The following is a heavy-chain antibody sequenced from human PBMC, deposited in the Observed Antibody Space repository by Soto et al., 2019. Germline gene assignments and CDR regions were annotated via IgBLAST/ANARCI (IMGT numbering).Heavy chain of an antibody. D-gene: IGHD4-17*01. CDR1: GGTFSSYA. J-gene: IGHJ5*02. Sequence: QVQLVQSGAEVKKPGSSVKVSCKASGGTFSSYAISWVRQAPGQGLEWMGGIIPIFGTANYAQKFQGRVTITADESTSTAYRELSSLRSEDTAVYYCASNYGDYDETVYWFDPWGQGTLVTVSS. V-gene: IGHV1-69*12. CDR3: ASNYGDYDETVYWFDP. CDR2: IIPIFGTA.